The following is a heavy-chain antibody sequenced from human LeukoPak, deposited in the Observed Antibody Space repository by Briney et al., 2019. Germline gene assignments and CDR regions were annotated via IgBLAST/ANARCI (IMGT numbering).Heavy chain of an antibody. CDR3: ASDSYCGGDCYSGYFDY. D-gene: IGHD2-21*02. CDR1: GFPFSSHG. V-gene: IGHV3-23*01. CDR2: ISPGGGPT. Sequence: PGGSLRLSCAGSGFPFSSHGMNWVRQAPGKGLEWVSGISPGGGPTYYADSVKGRFTISRDDPKNTLYLQMNSLRAEDTAVYYCASDSYCGGDCYSGYFDYWGQGTLVTVSS. J-gene: IGHJ4*02.